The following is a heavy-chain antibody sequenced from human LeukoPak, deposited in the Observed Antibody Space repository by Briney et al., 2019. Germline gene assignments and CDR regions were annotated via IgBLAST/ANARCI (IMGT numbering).Heavy chain of an antibody. J-gene: IGHJ4*02. Sequence: PGRSLRLSCAASGFTFSSYWMSWVRQAPGKGLEWVANIKQDGSEKYYVDSVKGRFTISRDNAKNSLYLQMNSLRAEDTAVYYCARVGYDFWSGFYYFDYWGQGTLVTVSS. D-gene: IGHD3-3*01. CDR3: ARVGYDFWSGFYYFDY. CDR2: IKQDGSEK. V-gene: IGHV3-7*01. CDR1: GFTFSSYW.